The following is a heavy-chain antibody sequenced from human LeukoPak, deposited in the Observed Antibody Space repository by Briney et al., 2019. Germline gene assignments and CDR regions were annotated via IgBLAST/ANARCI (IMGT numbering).Heavy chain of an antibody. V-gene: IGHV3-30*03. Sequence: GGSLRLSCTASGFTFSDYGMHWVRQAPGKGLECVALISYDGNNQYYGDSVKGRFTISRDNSKNTLYLQMNSLRAEDTAVYYCVRGSSGYFDYYYGMDVWGQGTTVTVSS. CDR1: GFTFSDYG. D-gene: IGHD3-22*01. CDR2: ISYDGNNQ. CDR3: VRGSSGYFDYYYGMDV. J-gene: IGHJ6*02.